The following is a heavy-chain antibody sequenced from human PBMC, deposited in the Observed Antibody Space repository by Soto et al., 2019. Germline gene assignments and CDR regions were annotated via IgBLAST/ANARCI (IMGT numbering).Heavy chain of an antibody. V-gene: IGHV1-18*04. CDR2: ISAHNGDT. CDR1: GYIFNYYG. Sequence: GASVKVSCKASGYIFNYYGISWVRQARGEGLEWLGWISAHNGDTKYAEKVQDRVTLTTDTSTRTAYMELRSLRSDDTAVYYCARGCSGGSCYYHFDYWGHGTLVTVSS. D-gene: IGHD2-15*01. J-gene: IGHJ4*01. CDR3: ARGCSGGSCYYHFDY.